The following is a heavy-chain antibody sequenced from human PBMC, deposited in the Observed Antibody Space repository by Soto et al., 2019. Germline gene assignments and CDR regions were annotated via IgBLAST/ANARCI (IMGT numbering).Heavy chain of an antibody. CDR1: GYNFNQYY. CDR3: ARCPDDSDVPRWDH. D-gene: IGHD4-17*01. Sequence: QVQLVQSGPEVRKPGASVRLSCATSGYNFNQYYIHWVRQAPGQGLDWMGIINLGGSTTEYAHKFWGRVTVTGDTSTRTAYMELSSLISEDTAVYFCARCPDDSDVPRWDHWGQGNLIAFSS. CDR2: INLGGSTT. V-gene: IGHV1-46*02. J-gene: IGHJ4*02.